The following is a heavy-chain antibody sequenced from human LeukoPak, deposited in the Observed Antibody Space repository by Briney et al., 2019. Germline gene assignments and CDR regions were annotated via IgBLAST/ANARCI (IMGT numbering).Heavy chain of an antibody. CDR1: GGSTSSYY. V-gene: IGHV4-39*01. CDR3: ARHPTMVRGVTYYYYYYMDV. CDR2: IYYSGST. J-gene: IGHJ6*03. D-gene: IGHD3-10*01. Sequence: PSETLSLTCTVSGGSTSSYYWGWIRQPPGKGLEWIGSIYYSGSTYYNPSLKSRVTISVDTSKNQFSLKLSSVTAADTAVYYCARHPTMVRGVTYYYYYYMDVWGKGTTVTVSS.